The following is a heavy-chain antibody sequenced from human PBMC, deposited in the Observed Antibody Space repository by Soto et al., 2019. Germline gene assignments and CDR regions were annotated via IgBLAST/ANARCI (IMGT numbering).Heavy chain of an antibody. CDR2: FSATSENT. CDR3: AKARDQQWVRRPFDY. V-gene: IGHV3-23*01. Sequence: EVQLLESGGGLVQPGGSLRLSCVGSGFFFSSYTLTWVRQAPGKGLEWVSSFSATSENTYYADSVRGRFTSPRDNSKNTRFLQMNSLTAEDTAMYYWAKARDQQWVRRPFDYWGQGILVIVSS. D-gene: IGHD6-19*01. CDR1: GFFFSSYT. J-gene: IGHJ4*02.